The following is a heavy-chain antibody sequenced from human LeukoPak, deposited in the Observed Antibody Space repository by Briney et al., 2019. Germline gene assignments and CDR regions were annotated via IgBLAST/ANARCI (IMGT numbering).Heavy chain of an antibody. V-gene: IGHV3-74*01. D-gene: IGHD6-13*01. CDR2: INSDGSST. J-gene: IGHJ5*02. CDR3: ARPTSPDSSSLNWFDP. CDR1: GLTFSSYA. Sequence: GGSLRLSCAASGLTFSSYAMNWVRQTPGKGLVWVSRINSDGSSTSYADSVKGRFTISRDNAKNTLYLQMNSLRAEDTAVYYCARPTSPDSSSLNWFDPWGQGTLVTVSS.